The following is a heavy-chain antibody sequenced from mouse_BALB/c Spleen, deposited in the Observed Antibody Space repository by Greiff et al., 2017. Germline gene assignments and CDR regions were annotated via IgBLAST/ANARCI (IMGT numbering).Heavy chain of an antibody. J-gene: IGHJ4*01. CDR3: ARQLTGTDYYAMDY. D-gene: IGHD4-1*01. CDR1: GFTFSSYG. CDR2: ISSGGSYT. Sequence: EVNVVESGGDLVKPGGSLKLSCAASGFTFSSYGMSWVRQTPDKRLEWVATISSGGSYTYYPDSVKGRFTISRDNAKNTLYLQMSSLKSEDTAMYYCARQLTGTDYYAMDYWGQGTSVTVSS. V-gene: IGHV5-6*01.